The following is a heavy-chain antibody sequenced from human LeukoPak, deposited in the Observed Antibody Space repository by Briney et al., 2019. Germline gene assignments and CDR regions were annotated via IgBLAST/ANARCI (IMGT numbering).Heavy chain of an antibody. CDR3: ARGVRYSGSYPPRWLDR. Sequence: SETLSLTCTVSGGSISSSSYYWGWIRQPPGKGLEWIGSIYYSGSTYYNPSLKSRVTISVDRSKNQFSLKLSSVTAEDTAVYYGARGVRYSGSYPPRWLDRWGQGSLVSVRS. J-gene: IGHJ5*02. V-gene: IGHV4-39*07. CDR1: GGSISSSSYY. D-gene: IGHD1-26*01. CDR2: IYYSGST.